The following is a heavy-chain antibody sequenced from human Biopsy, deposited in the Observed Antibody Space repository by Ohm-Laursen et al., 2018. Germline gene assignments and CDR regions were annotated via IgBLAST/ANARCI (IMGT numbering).Heavy chain of an antibody. D-gene: IGHD3-10*01. CDR2: IIPNLGTV. V-gene: IGHV1-69*04. Sequence: ASVKVSCKASGDTFTTSAISWVRQVPGQGLDWMGRIIPNLGTVDYGQNFQGRVTIRADTSTTFLELTSLRYDDTAVYYCASGDIGGIGLDVWGLGTTVTVSS. CDR1: GDTFTTSA. CDR3: ASGDIGGIGLDV. J-gene: IGHJ6*02.